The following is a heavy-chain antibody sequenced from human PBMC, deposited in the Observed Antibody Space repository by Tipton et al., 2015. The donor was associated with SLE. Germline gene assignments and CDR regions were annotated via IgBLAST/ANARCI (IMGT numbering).Heavy chain of an antibody. CDR2: TRGRAYSGTT. CDR3: ARGQSGNENSPTYFDY. CDR1: GFNFGGYA. Sequence: SLRLSCAGSGFNFGGYALTWVRQTPGKGLEWVGFTRGRAYSGTTEYAASVRGRFIISRDNSKSTTYLQMNSLKIDDTGEYFCARGQSGNENSPTYFDYWGQGTVVTVSS. V-gene: IGHV3-49*04. D-gene: IGHD5-12*01. J-gene: IGHJ4*02.